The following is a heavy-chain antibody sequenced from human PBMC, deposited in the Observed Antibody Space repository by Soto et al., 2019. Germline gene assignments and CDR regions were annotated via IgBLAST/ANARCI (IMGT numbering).Heavy chain of an antibody. D-gene: IGHD3-9*01. CDR3: ARGITIFPYFDY. CDR1: GGSISSGGYS. Sequence: SETLSLTCAVSGGSISSGGYSWSWIRQPPGKGLEWIGYIYHSGSTYYNPSLKSRVTISVDRSKNQFSLKLSSVTAADTAVYYCARGITIFPYFDYWGQGTLVTVSS. J-gene: IGHJ4*02. V-gene: IGHV4-30-2*01. CDR2: IYHSGST.